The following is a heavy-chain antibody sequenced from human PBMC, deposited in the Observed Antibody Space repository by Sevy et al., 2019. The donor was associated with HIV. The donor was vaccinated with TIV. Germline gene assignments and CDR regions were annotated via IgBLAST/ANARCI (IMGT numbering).Heavy chain of an antibody. J-gene: IGHJ4*02. CDR3: ARGPLFSREYRSGSACPTIDY. Sequence: SETLSLICGVSGVSFSDYYWAWIRQSPGKGLEWIGEVSQSGSANYNPSLRSRVIMSLDTSNNHFSLELTSMTAADTAVYYCARGPLFSREYRSGSACPTIDYWGQGTLVTVSS. CDR1: GVSFSDYY. D-gene: IGHD2-21*02. V-gene: IGHV4-34*01. CDR2: VSQSGSA.